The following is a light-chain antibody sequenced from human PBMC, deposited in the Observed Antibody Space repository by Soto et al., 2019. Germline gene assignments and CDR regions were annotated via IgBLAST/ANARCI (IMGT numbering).Light chain of an antibody. Sequence: QAVVTQEPSFSVSPGGTVTLTCGLSSGSVCTSYYPTWYQQTPGQAPRTLIYSTNTRSSGVPDRFSGSILENKAALTITGAQADDESDYYCILYMGSGVWVFGGGTKLTVL. V-gene: IGLV8-61*01. CDR1: SGSVCTSYY. CDR3: ILYMGSGVWV. J-gene: IGLJ3*02. CDR2: STN.